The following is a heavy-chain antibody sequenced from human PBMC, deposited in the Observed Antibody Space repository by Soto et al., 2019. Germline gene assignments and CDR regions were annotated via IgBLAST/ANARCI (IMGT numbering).Heavy chain of an antibody. CDR3: ARPHPHYGESMDV. Sequence: ASVKVSCKASGYTFTSYGISWVRQAPGQGLEWMGWINAGNGNTKYSQKFQGRVTITRDTSASTAYMELSSLRSEDTAVYYSARPHPHYGESMDVWGQGTTVTVSS. CDR1: GYTFTSYG. D-gene: IGHD4-17*01. V-gene: IGHV1-3*01. J-gene: IGHJ6*02. CDR2: INAGNGNT.